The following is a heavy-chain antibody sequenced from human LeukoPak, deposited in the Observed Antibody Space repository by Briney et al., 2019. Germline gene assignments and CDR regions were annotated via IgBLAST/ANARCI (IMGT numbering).Heavy chain of an antibody. CDR3: ARESWSFAFDI. CDR2: INPNSGGT. V-gene: IGHV1-2*06. J-gene: IGHJ3*02. CDR1: GYTFTGYY. D-gene: IGHD6-13*01. Sequence: ASVKVSCKASGYTFTGYYMHWVRQAPGQGLEWMGRINPNSGGTNYAQKFQGRVTMTRDTSISTAYMELSRLRSDDTAVYYRARESWSFAFDIWGQGTMVTVSS.